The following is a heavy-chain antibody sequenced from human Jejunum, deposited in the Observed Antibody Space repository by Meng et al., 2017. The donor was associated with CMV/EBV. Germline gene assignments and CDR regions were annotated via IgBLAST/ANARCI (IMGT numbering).Heavy chain of an antibody. CDR3: ARSGSAINGMDV. CDR1: GGTFSSYA. V-gene: IGHV1-69*10. CDR2: IIPILGIA. D-gene: IGHD3-3*01. J-gene: IGHJ6*02. Sequence: KASGGTFSSYAISWVRQAPGQGLEWMEGIIPILGIANYAQKFQGRVTITADKSTSTAYMELSSLRSEDTAVYYCARSGSAINGMDVWGQGTTVTVSS.